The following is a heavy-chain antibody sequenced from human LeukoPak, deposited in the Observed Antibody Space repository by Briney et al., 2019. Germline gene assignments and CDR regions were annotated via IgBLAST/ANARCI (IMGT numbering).Heavy chain of an antibody. Sequence: SETLSLTCAVYGGSFSGYYWSWIRQPPGKGLEWIGEINHSGSTNYNPSLKSRVIISVDTPKNQFSLKLSSVTAADTAVYYCAGIRYYDFWSGYYYYFDYWGQGTLVTVSS. D-gene: IGHD3-3*01. V-gene: IGHV4-34*01. J-gene: IGHJ4*02. CDR3: AGIRYYDFWSGYYYYFDY. CDR1: GGSFSGYY. CDR2: INHSGST.